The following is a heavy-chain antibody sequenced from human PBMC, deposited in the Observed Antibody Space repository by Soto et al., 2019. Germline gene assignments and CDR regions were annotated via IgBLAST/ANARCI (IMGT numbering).Heavy chain of an antibody. V-gene: IGHV4-4*02. CDR3: ARQRGGYCSSTSCYEIDY. D-gene: IGHD2-2*01. CDR1: SGSISSSNW. J-gene: IGHJ4*02. CDR2: IYHSGST. Sequence: QVQLQESGPGLVKPSGTLSLTCAVSSGSISSSNWWSWVRQPPGKGLEWMGEIYHSGSTNYNPSLKSRVTISVDKSKNQFSLKLSSVTAADTAVYYCARQRGGYCSSTSCYEIDYWGQGTLVTVSS.